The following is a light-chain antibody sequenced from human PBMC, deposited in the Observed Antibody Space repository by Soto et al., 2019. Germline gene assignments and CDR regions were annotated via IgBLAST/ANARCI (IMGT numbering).Light chain of an antibody. J-gene: IGKJ1*01. CDR3: QQSNSFPWT. V-gene: IGKV1-12*01. CDR1: QGISTW. CDR2: AAS. Sequence: DIQMTQSPSSLSASVGDRITITCRASQGISTWLAWYQQKPGKAPKLLIYAASRLQSGVPSRFSGSGSGTNFSLTISRLQPEDFATFYCQQSNSFPWTFGQGTTVENK.